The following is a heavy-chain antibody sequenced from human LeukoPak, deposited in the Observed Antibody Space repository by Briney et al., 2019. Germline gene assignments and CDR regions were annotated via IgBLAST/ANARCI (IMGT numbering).Heavy chain of an antibody. D-gene: IGHD6-19*01. Sequence: PGGSLRLSCAASGFTFNNYGMHWVRQAPGKGLEWVTYIRYDGSNKYYTDSVKGRFTISRDNSKNMLYLQMNSLRAEDTAVYYCAKDLFGGWGVVDYWGQGTLVTVSS. CDR1: GFTFNNYG. CDR2: IRYDGSNK. CDR3: AKDLFGGWGVVDY. J-gene: IGHJ4*02. V-gene: IGHV3-30*02.